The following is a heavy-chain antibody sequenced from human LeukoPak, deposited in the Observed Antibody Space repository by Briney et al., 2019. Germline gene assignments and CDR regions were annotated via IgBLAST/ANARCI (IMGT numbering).Heavy chain of an antibody. D-gene: IGHD5-18*01. J-gene: IGHJ4*02. V-gene: IGHV4-4*07. CDR2: IYTSGST. CDR1: GGSISSYY. Sequence: SETLSLTCTVSGGSISSYYWSWIRQPAGKGLEWIGRIYTSGSTNYNPSLKSRVTMSVDTSKNQFSLKLSSVTAADTAVYYCARGRYTYGGAVGDYLDYWGQGTLVTVSS. CDR3: ARGRYTYGGAVGDYLDY.